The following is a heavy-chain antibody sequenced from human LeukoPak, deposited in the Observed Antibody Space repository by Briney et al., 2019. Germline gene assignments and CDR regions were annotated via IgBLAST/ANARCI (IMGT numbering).Heavy chain of an antibody. V-gene: IGHV3-30*04. Sequence: GGSLRLPCAASGFTFSSYAMHWVRQAPGKGLEWVAVISYDGSNKYYADSVKGRFTISRDNSKNTLYLQMNSLRAEDTAVYYCARGGVVVVHAFDYWGQGTLVTVSS. CDR3: ARGGVVVVHAFDY. J-gene: IGHJ4*02. CDR1: GFTFSSYA. D-gene: IGHD2-15*01. CDR2: ISYDGSNK.